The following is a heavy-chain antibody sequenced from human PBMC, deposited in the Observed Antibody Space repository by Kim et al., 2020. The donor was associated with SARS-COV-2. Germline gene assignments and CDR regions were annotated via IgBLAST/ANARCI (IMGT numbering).Heavy chain of an antibody. D-gene: IGHD6-19*01. CDR2: INHSGST. V-gene: IGHV4-34*01. CDR1: GGSFSGYY. CDR3: ARGTRQWLVRGPYYDYIDV. Sequence: SETLSLTCAVYGGSFSGYYWSWIRQPPGKGLEWIGEINHSGSTNYNPSLKSRVTISVDTSKNQFSLKLSSVTAADTAVYYCARGTRQWLVRGPYYDYIDVWAKGTTVTVPS. J-gene: IGHJ6*03.